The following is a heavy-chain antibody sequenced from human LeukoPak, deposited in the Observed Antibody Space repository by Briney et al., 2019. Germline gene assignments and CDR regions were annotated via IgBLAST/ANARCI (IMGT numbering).Heavy chain of an antibody. CDR1: GYTFTGYY. V-gene: IGHV1-2*02. Sequence: GASVKVSCKASGYTFTGYYMHWVRQAPGQGLEWMGWINPNSGGTNYAQKFQGRVTMTRDTSISTAYMELSRLRSDDTAAYYCARLYSYGYYFDYWGQGTLVTVSS. J-gene: IGHJ4*02. CDR2: INPNSGGT. D-gene: IGHD5-18*01. CDR3: ARLYSYGYYFDY.